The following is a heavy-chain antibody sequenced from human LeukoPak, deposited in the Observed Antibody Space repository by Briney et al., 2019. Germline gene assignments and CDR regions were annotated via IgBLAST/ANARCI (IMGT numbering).Heavy chain of an antibody. J-gene: IGHJ3*02. CDR1: GYTFTGYY. D-gene: IGHD6-25*01. Sequence: SVKVSCKASGYTFTGYYMHWVRQAPGQGLEWMGGIIPIFGTANYAQKFQGRVTITADESTSTAYMELSSLRSEDTAVYYCASNWRYAATWAFDIWGQGTMVTVSS. V-gene: IGHV1-69*13. CDR3: ASNWRYAATWAFDI. CDR2: IIPIFGTA.